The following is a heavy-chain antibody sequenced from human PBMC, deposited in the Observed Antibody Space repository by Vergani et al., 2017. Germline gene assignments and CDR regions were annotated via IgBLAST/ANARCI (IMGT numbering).Heavy chain of an antibody. CDR1: GFTFSSYS. V-gene: IGHV3-48*01. Sequence: EVQLVESGGGLVQPGGSLRLSCAASGFTFSSYSMNWVRQAPGKGLEWVSYISSSSSTIYYADSVKGRFTISRDNAKNSLYLQMNSLRAEDTAVHYCASSSGWYKSYYFDYWGQGTLVTVSS. D-gene: IGHD6-19*01. J-gene: IGHJ4*02. CDR3: ASSSGWYKSYYFDY. CDR2: ISSSSSTI.